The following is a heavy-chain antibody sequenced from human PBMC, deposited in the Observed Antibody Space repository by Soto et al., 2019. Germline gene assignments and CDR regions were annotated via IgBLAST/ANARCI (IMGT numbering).Heavy chain of an antibody. J-gene: IGHJ4*02. D-gene: IGHD3-22*01. CDR1: GFTFSSYG. V-gene: IGHV3-30*18. Sequence: QVQLVESGGGVVQPGRSLRLSCAASGFTFSSYGMHWVRQAPGKGLEWVAVISYDGSNKYYADSVKGRFTISRDNSKNTLYLQMSSLRAEDTAVYYCAKGWLYWGQGTLVTVSS. CDR2: ISYDGSNK. CDR3: AKGWLY.